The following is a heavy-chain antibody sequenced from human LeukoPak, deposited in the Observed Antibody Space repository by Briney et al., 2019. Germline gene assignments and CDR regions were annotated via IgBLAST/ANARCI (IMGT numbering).Heavy chain of an antibody. V-gene: IGHV3-48*02. D-gene: IGHD6-13*01. CDR3: ARGGGSSSWYTDY. Sequence: PGGSLTLSCRPSGFPFSSYSVQGVRQAPGKGLEWVSYISSSSTIYYADSVKGRFTISRDNAKNSLYLQMNSLRDEDTAVYYCARGGGSSSWYTDYWGQGTLVTVSS. CDR1: GFPFSSYS. CDR2: ISSSSTI. J-gene: IGHJ4*02.